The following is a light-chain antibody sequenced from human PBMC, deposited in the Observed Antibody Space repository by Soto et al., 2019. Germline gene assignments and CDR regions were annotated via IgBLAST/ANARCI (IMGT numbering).Light chain of an antibody. CDR3: QQYDSYPYT. CDR1: QSLGNW. J-gene: IGKJ2*01. Sequence: DIQMTQSPSTLSASEGDRVTITCRASQSLGNWLAWYQQKTGKAPKLLIYKASILQSGVPARFSGSGSGTEFTLTISSLQPDDFATYYCQQYDSYPYTFGQGTKLEIK. CDR2: KAS. V-gene: IGKV1-5*03.